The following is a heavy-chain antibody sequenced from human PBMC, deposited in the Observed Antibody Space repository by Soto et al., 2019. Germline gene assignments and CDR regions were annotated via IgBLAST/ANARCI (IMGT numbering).Heavy chain of an antibody. D-gene: IGHD6-13*01. CDR3: ARHQGRAATGYYYYGMDV. Sequence: SETLSLTCAVSGGSISSGGYSWSWIRQPPGKGLEWIGYIYHSGSTYYNPSLKSRVTMSVDRSKNQFSLRLSSVTAADTAVYYCARHQGRAATGYYYYGMDVWGQGTTVTVSS. V-gene: IGHV4-30-2*01. J-gene: IGHJ6*02. CDR2: IYHSGST. CDR1: GGSISSGGYS.